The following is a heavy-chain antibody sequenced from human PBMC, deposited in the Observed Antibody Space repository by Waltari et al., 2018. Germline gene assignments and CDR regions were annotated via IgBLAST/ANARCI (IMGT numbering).Heavy chain of an antibody. J-gene: IGHJ4*02. Sequence: QITLKESGPTLVKPTQTLTLTCTFSGFSLSTSGVGVGWIRQPPGKDLEWLALIYWDDDKRYSPSLKSRLTITKDTSKNQVVLTMTNMDPVDTATYYCAHSRLDIVVVVAATSWVFDYWGQGTLVTVSS. CDR3: AHSRLDIVVVVAATSWVFDY. CDR1: GFSLSTSGVG. D-gene: IGHD2-15*01. CDR2: IYWDDDK. V-gene: IGHV2-5*02.